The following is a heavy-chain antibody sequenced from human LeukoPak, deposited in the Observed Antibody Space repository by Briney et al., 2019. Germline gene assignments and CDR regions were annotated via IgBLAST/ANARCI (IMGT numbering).Heavy chain of an antibody. V-gene: IGHV3-7*03. CDR1: GFTFSSYW. Sequence: GGSLRLSCAASGFTFSSYWMSWVRQAPGKGLEWVANIKQDGSEKYYVDSVKGRFTISRDNSKNTVYLQMNSLRAEDTAVYYCSRGTDLYTTGWPNWGQGTLVTVSS. J-gene: IGHJ4*02. D-gene: IGHD6-25*01. CDR3: SRGTDLYTTGWPN. CDR2: IKQDGSEK.